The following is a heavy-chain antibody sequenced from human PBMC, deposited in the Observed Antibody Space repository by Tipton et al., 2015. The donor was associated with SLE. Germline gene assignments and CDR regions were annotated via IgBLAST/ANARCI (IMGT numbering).Heavy chain of an antibody. D-gene: IGHD6-13*01. CDR1: GGSVSSGSYY. Sequence: TLSLTCTVSGGSVSSGSYYWSWIRQPPGKGLEWIGYIYYSGSTNYNPSLKSRVAISVDTSKNQFSLKVSSVTAADTAVYYCARGDYSSSWYWFDPWGQGTLVTVSS. J-gene: IGHJ5*02. V-gene: IGHV4-61*01. CDR2: IYYSGST. CDR3: ARGDYSSSWYWFDP.